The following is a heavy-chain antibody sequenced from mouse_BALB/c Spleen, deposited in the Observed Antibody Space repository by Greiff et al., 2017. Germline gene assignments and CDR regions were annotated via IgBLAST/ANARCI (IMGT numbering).Heavy chain of an antibody. CDR2: IYPGDGDT. J-gene: IGHJ4*01. CDR3: ARWAGPYAMDY. D-gene: IGHD3-3*01. CDR1: GYTFTSYW. Sequence: SGAELARPGASVKLSCKASGYTFTSYWMQWVKQRPGQGLEWIGAIYPGDGDTRYTQKFKGKATLTADKSSSTAYMQLSSLASEDSAVYYCARWAGPYAMDYWGQGTSVTVSS. V-gene: IGHV1-87*01.